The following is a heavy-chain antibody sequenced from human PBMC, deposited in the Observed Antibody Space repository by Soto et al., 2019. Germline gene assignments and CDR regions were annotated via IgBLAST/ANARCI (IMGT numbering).Heavy chain of an antibody. CDR1: GFTFSSYA. CDR2: ISGSGGST. D-gene: IGHD2-21*02. CDR3: AKGTFTNFVVTAMDY. J-gene: IGHJ4*02. V-gene: IGHV3-23*01. Sequence: GGSLRLSCAASGFTFSSYAMSWVRQAPGKGLEWVSDISGSGGSTNYADSVKGRFTISRDNSKNTLYLQMNSLRAEDTAVYYCAKGTFTNFVVTAMDYWGQGTLVTVSS.